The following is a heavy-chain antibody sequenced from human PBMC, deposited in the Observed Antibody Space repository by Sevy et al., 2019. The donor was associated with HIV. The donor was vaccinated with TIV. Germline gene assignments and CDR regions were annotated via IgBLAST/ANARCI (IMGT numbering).Heavy chain of an antibody. D-gene: IGHD3-16*01. CDR2: IKGDGSDK. CDR3: AHETFGRFES. Sequence: GGSLRLSCAASGFTFSANWMNWVRQAPGKGLEWVANIKGDGSDKHYVDSVEGRFTISRDNAKNLLYLQMNSQRVEDTAVYYCAHETFGRFESWGQGTPVTVSS. CDR1: GFTFSANW. J-gene: IGHJ4*02. V-gene: IGHV3-7*01.